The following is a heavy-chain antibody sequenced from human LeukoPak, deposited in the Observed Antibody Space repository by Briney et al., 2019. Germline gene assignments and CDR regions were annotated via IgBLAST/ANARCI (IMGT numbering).Heavy chain of an antibody. D-gene: IGHD3-10*01. CDR2: ISGSGGST. V-gene: IGHV3-23*01. CDR3: AKRGMVREALYYYMDV. CDR1: GFTFNSYG. Sequence: AGGSLRLSCAASGFTFNSYGMSWVRQAPGKGLEWVSAISGSGGSTYYADSVKGRFTISRDNSKNTLYLQMNSLRAEDTAVYYCAKRGMVREALYYYMDVWGKGTTVTISS. J-gene: IGHJ6*03.